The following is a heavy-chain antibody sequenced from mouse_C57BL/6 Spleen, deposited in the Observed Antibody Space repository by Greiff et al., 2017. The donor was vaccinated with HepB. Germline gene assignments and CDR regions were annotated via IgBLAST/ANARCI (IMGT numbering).Heavy chain of an antibody. D-gene: IGHD1-1*01. V-gene: IGHV5-9-1*02. J-gene: IGHJ4*01. CDR1: GFTFSSYA. Sequence: EVQVVESGEGLVKPGGSLKLSCAASGFTFSSYAMSWVRQTPEKRLEWVAYISSGGDYICYADTVKGRFTISRDNARNTLYLQMSSLKSEDTAMYYCTRVYYYGSSYDYWGQGTSVTVSS. CDR2: ISSGGDYI. CDR3: TRVYYYGSSYDY.